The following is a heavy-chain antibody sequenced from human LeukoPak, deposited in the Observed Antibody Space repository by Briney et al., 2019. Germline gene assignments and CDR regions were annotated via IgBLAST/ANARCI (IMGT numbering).Heavy chain of an antibody. J-gene: IGHJ4*02. CDR3: ARAPYTSGWYFAFDY. D-gene: IGHD6-19*01. Sequence: PGGSLRLSCAASGFPFSSYAMNWVRQAPGKGLEWVSSISSTGSNIYYADSVKGRFTISRDNSQNTLYLEMSGLRTEDTAVYYCARAPYTSGWYFAFDYWGQGTLVTVSS. V-gene: IGHV3-21*01. CDR1: GFPFSSYA. CDR2: ISSTGSNI.